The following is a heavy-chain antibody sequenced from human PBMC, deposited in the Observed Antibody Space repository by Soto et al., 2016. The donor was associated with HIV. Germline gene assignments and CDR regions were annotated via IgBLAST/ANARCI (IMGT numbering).Heavy chain of an antibody. CDR1: GYTFTGFY. D-gene: IGHD3-10*01. CDR2: INPNSNVR. CDR3: ARRGDGMGRAILNH. V-gene: IGHV1-2*02. Sequence: QIHLVQSGPEMRRPGATVKVSCTASGYTFTGFYIHWVRQAPGQGLEFLGWINPNSNVRNIPQKFKGRVSLTSDPLTNTATFLFTNLTSEDTARYFCARRGDGMGRAILNHWGQGTLVIVSS. J-gene: IGHJ1*01.